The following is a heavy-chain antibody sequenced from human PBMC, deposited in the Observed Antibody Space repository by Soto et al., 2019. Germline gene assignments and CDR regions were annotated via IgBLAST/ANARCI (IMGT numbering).Heavy chain of an antibody. D-gene: IGHD3-3*01. Sequence: GASVKVSCKASGYTFTSYGISWVRQAPGQGLEWMGWISAYNGNTNYAQKLQGRVTMTTDTSTSTAYMELRSLRSDDTAVYYCARVEGITIFGYGDYYYGMDVWGQGTTVTVSS. J-gene: IGHJ6*02. CDR1: GYTFTSYG. CDR3: ARVEGITIFGYGDYYYGMDV. V-gene: IGHV1-18*04. CDR2: ISAYNGNT.